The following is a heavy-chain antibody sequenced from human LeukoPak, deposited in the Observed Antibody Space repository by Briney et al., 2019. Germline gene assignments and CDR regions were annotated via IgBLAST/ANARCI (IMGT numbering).Heavy chain of an antibody. CDR2: IYYSGST. Sequence: SETLPLTRTVPGGSISSGDYYWSWIRQPPGKGLEWIGYIYYSGSTYYNPSLKSRVTISVDTSKNQFSLKLSSVTAADTAVYYCARVKSYYFDYWGQGTLVTVSS. V-gene: IGHV4-30-4*08. CDR3: ARVKSYYFDY. D-gene: IGHD4-23*01. CDR1: GGSISSGDYY. J-gene: IGHJ4*02.